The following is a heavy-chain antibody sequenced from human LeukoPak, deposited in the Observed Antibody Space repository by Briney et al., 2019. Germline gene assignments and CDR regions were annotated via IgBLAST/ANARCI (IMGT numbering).Heavy chain of an antibody. CDR2: ISASGSDV. V-gene: IGHV3-21*01. CDR1: GFAFRSYV. J-gene: IGHJ4*02. D-gene: IGHD6-13*01. CDR3: ARRTAAGPFDY. Sequence: PAGSLRLSCAASGFAFRSYVVNWVRQAPGKGLEWVSSISASGSDVKYADSVTGRFTVSRDNAKSSLYLEMNSLRAEDTAVYYCARRTAAGPFDYWGQGTLVTVSS.